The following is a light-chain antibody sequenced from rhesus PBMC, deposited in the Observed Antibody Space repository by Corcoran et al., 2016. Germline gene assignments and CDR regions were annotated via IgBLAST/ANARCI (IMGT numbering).Light chain of an antibody. CDR2: KAS. Sequence: DIQMTQSPSSLSASVGETVTITCRASQTISSSLDWYQQNPGKAPKLLIYKASTLQSGVPSRFSGSGSGTDFTLTISSLQPEDFTTYYCLQYNSSPLTFGQGTKVEIK. CDR3: LQYNSSPLT. CDR1: QTISSS. V-gene: IGKV1-22*01. J-gene: IGKJ1*01.